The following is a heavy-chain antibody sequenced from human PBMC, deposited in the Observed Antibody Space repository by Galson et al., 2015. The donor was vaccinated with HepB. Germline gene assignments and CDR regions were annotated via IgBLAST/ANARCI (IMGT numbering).Heavy chain of an antibody. D-gene: IGHD3-3*01. CDR3: ARETYYDFWSGLRTYGMDV. Sequence: SLRLSCAASGFTFSSYGMHWVRQAPGKGLEWVSYISSSGSTIYYADSVKGRFTISRDNAKNSLYLQMNSLRAEGTAVYYCARETYYDFWSGLRTYGMDVWGQGTTVTVSS. CDR2: ISSSGSTI. CDR1: GFTFSSYG. J-gene: IGHJ6*02. V-gene: IGHV3-48*04.